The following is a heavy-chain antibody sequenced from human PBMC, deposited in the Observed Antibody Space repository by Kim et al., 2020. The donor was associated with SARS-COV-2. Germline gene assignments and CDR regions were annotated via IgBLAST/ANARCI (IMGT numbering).Heavy chain of an antibody. CDR2: ISYDGSNK. Sequence: GGSLRLSCAASGFTFSSYAMHWVRQAPGKGLEWVAVISYDGSNKYYADSVKGRFTISRDNSKNTLYLQMNSLRAEDTAVYYCARESLPNDGLWFGVWNLAYYYYGMDVWGQGTTVTVSS. CDR1: GFTFSSYA. CDR3: ARESLPNDGLWFGVWNLAYYYYGMDV. J-gene: IGHJ6*02. D-gene: IGHD3-10*01. V-gene: IGHV3-30*04.